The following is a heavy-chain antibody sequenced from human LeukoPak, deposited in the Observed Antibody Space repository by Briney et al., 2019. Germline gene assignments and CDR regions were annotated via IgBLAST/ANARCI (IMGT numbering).Heavy chain of an antibody. Sequence: GGSLRLSXAASGFTFSSYSMNWVRQAPGKGLEWVSSISSSSSYIYYADSVKGRFTISRDKEKKSLYLQMNSLRAEDTAVYYCARDMAAGDAFDIWGQGTMVTVSS. CDR2: ISSSSSYI. CDR3: ARDMAAGDAFDI. CDR1: GFTFSSYS. V-gene: IGHV3-21*01. D-gene: IGHD6-13*01. J-gene: IGHJ3*02.